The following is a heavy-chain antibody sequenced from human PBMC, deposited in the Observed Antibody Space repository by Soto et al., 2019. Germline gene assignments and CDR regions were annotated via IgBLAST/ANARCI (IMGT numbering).Heavy chain of an antibody. CDR2: ISAYNGNT. CDR3: ASGGYSYGRAGYYYYGMDV. Sequence: QVQLVQSGAEVKKPGASVKVSCKASGYTFTSYGISWVRQAPGQGLDGRGWISAYNGNTNYAQKLQGRVTMTTDTSTSTAYMELRSLRSDDTAVYYCASGGYSYGRAGYYYYGMDVWGQGTTVTVSS. CDR1: GYTFTSYG. D-gene: IGHD5-18*01. J-gene: IGHJ6*02. V-gene: IGHV1-18*01.